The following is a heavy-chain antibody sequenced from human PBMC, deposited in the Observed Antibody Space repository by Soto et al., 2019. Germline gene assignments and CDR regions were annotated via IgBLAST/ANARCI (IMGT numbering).Heavy chain of an antibody. Sequence: PGGSLRLSCAASGFSFSHYWMHWVRQAPGKGLVWVSRISPDGRTTTYADSVKGRFTISRDNTKSTLYLQMNSLTVEDGAVYYCEDSWLPTSYWGPGTLVTVSS. CDR1: GFSFSHYW. CDR3: EDSWLPTSY. J-gene: IGHJ4*02. CDR2: ISPDGRTT. D-gene: IGHD3-10*01. V-gene: IGHV3-74*01.